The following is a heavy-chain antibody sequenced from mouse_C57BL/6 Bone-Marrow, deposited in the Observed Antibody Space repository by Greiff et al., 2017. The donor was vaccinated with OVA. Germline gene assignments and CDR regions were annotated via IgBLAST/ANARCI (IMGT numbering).Heavy chain of an antibody. D-gene: IGHD1-1*02. V-gene: IGHV5-4*01. CDR3: ARDRGGSYYFDY. CDR2: ISDGGSYT. Sequence: EVQGVESGGGLVKPGGSLKLSCAASGFTFSSYAMSWVRQTPEKRLEWVATISDGGSYTYYPDNVKGRFTISRDNAKNNLYLQMSHLKSEDTAMYYCARDRGGSYYFDYWGQGTTLTVSS. J-gene: IGHJ2*01. CDR1: GFTFSSYA.